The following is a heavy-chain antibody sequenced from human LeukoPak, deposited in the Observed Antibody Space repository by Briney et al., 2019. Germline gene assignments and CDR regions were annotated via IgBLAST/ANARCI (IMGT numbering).Heavy chain of an antibody. CDR3: ARDKTTYYYDSSGPLYYYYYGMDV. J-gene: IGHJ6*02. CDR2: ISSSGSTI. D-gene: IGHD3-22*01. V-gene: IGHV3-11*01. Sequence: GGSLRLSCAASGFTFSDYYMSWIRQAPGRGLEWVSYISSSGSTIYYADSVKGRFTISRDNAKNSLYLQMNSLRAEDTAVYYCARDKTTYYYDSSGPLYYYYYGMDVWGQGTTVTVSS. CDR1: GFTFSDYY.